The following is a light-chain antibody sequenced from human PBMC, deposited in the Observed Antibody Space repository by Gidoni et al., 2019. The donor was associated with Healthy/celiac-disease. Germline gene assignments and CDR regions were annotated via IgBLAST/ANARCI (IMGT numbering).Light chain of an antibody. CDR1: QSISSY. Sequence: DIQMTQSPSSLSASVGDRVTITCRVSQSISSYLNWYQQKPGKAPKLLIYAAASLQSGVPSRFSGSGSGTEFTLTISSRQPEDFATYYCQQSYSTPWTFXQXTKVEIK. CDR2: AAA. CDR3: QQSYSTPWT. J-gene: IGKJ1*01. V-gene: IGKV1-39*01.